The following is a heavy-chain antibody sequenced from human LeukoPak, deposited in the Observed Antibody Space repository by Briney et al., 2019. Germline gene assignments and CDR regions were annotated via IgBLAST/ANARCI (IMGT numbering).Heavy chain of an antibody. V-gene: IGHV6-1*01. CDR2: TYYSSKWYN. D-gene: IGHD6-19*01. Sequence: TSQTLSLTCALSGDSVSSNSAAWNWIRQSPSRGLEWLGRTYYSSKWYNDYAVSVKSRITINPDTSKNQFSLQLNSVTPEDTALYYCARGAVAVRNAFDIWGQGTMVTVSS. CDR1: GDSVSSNSAA. J-gene: IGHJ3*02. CDR3: ARGAVAVRNAFDI.